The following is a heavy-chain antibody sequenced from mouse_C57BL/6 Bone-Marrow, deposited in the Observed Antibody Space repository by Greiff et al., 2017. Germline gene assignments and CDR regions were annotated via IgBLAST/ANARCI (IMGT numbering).Heavy chain of an antibody. CDR1: GYTFTSYW. Sequence: QVQLQQPGAELVKPGASVKMSCKASGYTFTSYWITWVKQRPGQGLEWIGDLYPGSGSTNYNEKFKSKDTLTVDTSSSTAYMQLSSLTSEDSAVYYCASFSHYYGSSYGYYAMDYWGQGTSVTVSS. V-gene: IGHV1-55*01. CDR3: ASFSHYYGSSYGYYAMDY. J-gene: IGHJ4*01. CDR2: LYPGSGST. D-gene: IGHD1-1*01.